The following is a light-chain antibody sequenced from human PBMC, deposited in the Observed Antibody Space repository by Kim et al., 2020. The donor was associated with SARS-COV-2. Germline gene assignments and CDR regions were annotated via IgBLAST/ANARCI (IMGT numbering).Light chain of an antibody. CDR3: QQSYSTPMYT. CDR2: AAS. J-gene: IGKJ2*01. V-gene: IGKV1-39*01. Sequence: ACVGDRVTISCRASQSISSYLNWYQQKPGKAPKPLIYAASSLQSGVPSRFSGSGSGTDFTLTISSLQPEDFATYYCQQSYSTPMYTFGQGTKLEI. CDR1: QSISSY.